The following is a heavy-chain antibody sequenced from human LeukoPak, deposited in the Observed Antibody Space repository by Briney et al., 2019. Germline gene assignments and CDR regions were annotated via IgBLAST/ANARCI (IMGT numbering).Heavy chain of an antibody. CDR1: GFTFSSTA. CDR3: AKDLGRYRNNFFDY. Sequence: PGGSLRLSCAASGFTFSSTAMSWVRQAPDKGLEWVSTISGSGGGTYYADSVKGRFTISRDDSKNTLYLQMYSLRADDTAVYYCAKDLGRYRNNFFDYWGQGNLVTVSS. CDR2: ISGSGGGT. V-gene: IGHV3-23*01. J-gene: IGHJ4*02. D-gene: IGHD1-26*01.